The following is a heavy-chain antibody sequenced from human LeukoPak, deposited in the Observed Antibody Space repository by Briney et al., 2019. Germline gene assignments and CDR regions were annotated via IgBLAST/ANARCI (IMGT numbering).Heavy chain of an antibody. J-gene: IGHJ4*02. CDR3: AKDGGGGAKDS. CDR1: GGSISSSNW. Sequence: SGTLSLTCAVSGGSISSSNWWSWVRQPPGKGLEWIGEIYHSGSTNYNPSLKSRVTISVDTSKNQFSLKLTSVTAADTAVYYCAKDGGGGAKDSWGQGTLVTVSS. D-gene: IGHD2-21*01. CDR2: IYHSGST. V-gene: IGHV4-4*02.